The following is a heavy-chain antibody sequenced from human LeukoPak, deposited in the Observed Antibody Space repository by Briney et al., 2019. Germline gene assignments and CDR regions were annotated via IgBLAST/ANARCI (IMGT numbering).Heavy chain of an antibody. CDR2: IRYNGNNQ. CDR3: AKDSAFYYIDV. D-gene: IGHD3-10*01. V-gene: IGHV3-30*02. J-gene: IGHJ6*03. CDR1: GFIFSHYN. Sequence: GGSLRLSCAASGFIFSHYNINWVRQAPGKGLEWVAFIRYNGNNQYYADSVKGRFTISRDNSKNTLYLQMNSLKGDDTAVYYCAKDSAFYYIDVWGKGTTVIISS.